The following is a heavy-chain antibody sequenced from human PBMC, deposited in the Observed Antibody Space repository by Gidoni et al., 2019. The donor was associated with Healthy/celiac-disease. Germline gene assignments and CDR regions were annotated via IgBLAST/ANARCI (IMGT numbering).Heavy chain of an antibody. CDR3: ARGNGSQFIDY. D-gene: IGHD2-8*01. CDR1: GFTFSSYD. CDR2: IGTACHT. V-gene: IGHV3-13*04. J-gene: IGHJ4*02. Sequence: EVQLVESGGGLVQPGGSLRPSCAASGFTFSSYDMHWVRQATGKGLGWFSAIGTACHTYYPVSVKGRFPISRENAKTSLYLQMNSLRAGDTAVYYCARGNGSQFIDYWGQGTLVTVSS.